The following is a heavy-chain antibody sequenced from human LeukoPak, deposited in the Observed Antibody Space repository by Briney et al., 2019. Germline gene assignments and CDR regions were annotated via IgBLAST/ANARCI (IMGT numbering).Heavy chain of an antibody. CDR2: IYTSGST. CDR3: AREVAVPDYITMVRGAREIDY. V-gene: IGHV4-61*02. D-gene: IGHD3-10*01. CDR1: GGSISSGSYY. Sequence: SETLSLTCTVSGGSISSGSYYWSWIRQPAGKGLEWIGRIYTSGSTNYNPSLKSRVTISVDTSKNQFSLKLSSVTAADTAVYYCAREVAVPDYITMVRGAREIDYWGQGTLVTVSS. J-gene: IGHJ4*02.